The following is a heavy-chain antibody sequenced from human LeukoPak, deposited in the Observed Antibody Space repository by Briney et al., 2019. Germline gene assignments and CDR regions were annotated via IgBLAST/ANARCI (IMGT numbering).Heavy chain of an antibody. Sequence: GGSLRLSCAASGFTFSSYAMSWVRQTPGKGLEWVSLISGSGGATYYADSVKGRFTISRDNSKNTLYLQMNSLRAEDTALYHCAKDRGNHYGLGAFDIWGQGTMVTVSS. D-gene: IGHD1-14*01. CDR3: AKDRGNHYGLGAFDI. CDR2: ISGSGGAT. J-gene: IGHJ3*02. V-gene: IGHV3-23*01. CDR1: GFTFSSYA.